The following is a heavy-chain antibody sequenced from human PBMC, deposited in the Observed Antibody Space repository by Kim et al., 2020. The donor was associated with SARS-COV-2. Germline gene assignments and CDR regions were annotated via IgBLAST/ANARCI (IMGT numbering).Heavy chain of an antibody. CDR2: ISYDGSNK. V-gene: IGHV3-30*04. D-gene: IGHD5-12*01. CDR3: ATVYSGNDPDGNH. Sequence: GGSLRLSCAASGFTFSRFAMHWVRQAPGKGLEWVAFISYDGSNKYYADSVKGRFTISRDNSKNTVYLEMNSLRLGDTAVYYCATVYSGNDPDGNHWGQGT. J-gene: IGHJ5*02. CDR1: GFTFSRFA.